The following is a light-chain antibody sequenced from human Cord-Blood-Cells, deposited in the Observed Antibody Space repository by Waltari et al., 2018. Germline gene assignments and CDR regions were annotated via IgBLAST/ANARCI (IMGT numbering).Light chain of an antibody. V-gene: IGLV2-14*01. CDR3: SSYTSSSTFWV. CDR1: SSDVGGSNY. J-gene: IGLJ3*02. Sequence: QSALTQPASVSGSPGQSITISCPGTSSDVGGSNYVSWYQQHPGKAPKLMIYDVSKRPSGVSNRFSGSKSGNTASLTISGLQAEDEADYYCSSYTSSSTFWVFGGGTKLTVL. CDR2: DVS.